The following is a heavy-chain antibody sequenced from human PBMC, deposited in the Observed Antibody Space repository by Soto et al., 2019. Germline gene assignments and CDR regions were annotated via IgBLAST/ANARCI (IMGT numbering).Heavy chain of an antibody. J-gene: IGHJ4*02. D-gene: IGHD6-6*01. Sequence: TSETLSLTCTVSGASISSSYWSRIRQSPGKGLEWIGYIFNSGTTNSNPTLKSRVTISVGTSKNQFSLNLSSMTTADTAVYFCAGGGNRYSNSSSGGGGFAYWGQGTLVTVSS. CDR3: AGGGNRYSNSSSGGGGFAY. CDR1: GASISSSY. CDR2: IFNSGTT. V-gene: IGHV4-59*01.